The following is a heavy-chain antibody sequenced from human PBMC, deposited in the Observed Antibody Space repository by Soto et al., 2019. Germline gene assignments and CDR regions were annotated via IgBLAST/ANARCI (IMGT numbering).Heavy chain of an antibody. Sequence: GGSLRLSCAASGFTFSAYWMFWVRQAPGKGLVWLSRINSDGAITDYADSVRGRFTISRDNAENTLYLQLNSLRAEDTAVYYCAREYYGLGIWGQGTLVTVSS. D-gene: IGHD3-10*01. CDR2: INSDGAIT. CDR3: AREYYGLGI. V-gene: IGHV3-74*01. J-gene: IGHJ4*02. CDR1: GFTFSAYW.